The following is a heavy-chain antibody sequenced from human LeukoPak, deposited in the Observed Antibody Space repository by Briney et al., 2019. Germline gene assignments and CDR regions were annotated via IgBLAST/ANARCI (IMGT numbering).Heavy chain of an antibody. CDR3: ARGAIAAAGRNWFDP. Sequence: SETLSLTCTVSGGSISSYYWTWIRQPPGKALEWIGYIYYSGSTKYNPSLKSRVTISVDTSKNQFSLKVSSVTAADTAVYYCARGAIAAAGRNWFDPWGQGTLVTVSS. D-gene: IGHD6-13*01. CDR2: IYYSGST. V-gene: IGHV4-59*01. CDR1: GGSISSYY. J-gene: IGHJ5*02.